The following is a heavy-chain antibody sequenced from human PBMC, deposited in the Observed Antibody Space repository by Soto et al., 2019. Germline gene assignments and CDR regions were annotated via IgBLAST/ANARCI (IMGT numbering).Heavy chain of an antibody. V-gene: IGHV5-10-1*01. J-gene: IGHJ6*02. Sequence: GASLKISCQGSGYSFTSYWINWVRQMPGKGLEWMGRIDPSDSYTIYSPSFQGLVTISADTSISTAYLQWSSLKAADTAMYYCARLVPSYDMDVWGQGTTVTGSS. CDR1: GYSFTSYW. CDR3: ARLVPSYDMDV. D-gene: IGHD6-13*01. CDR2: IDPSDSYT.